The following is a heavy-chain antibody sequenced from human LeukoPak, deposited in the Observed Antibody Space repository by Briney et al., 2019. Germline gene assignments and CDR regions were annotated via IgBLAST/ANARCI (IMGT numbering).Heavy chain of an antibody. V-gene: IGHV1-58*02. J-gene: IGHJ4*02. D-gene: IGHD3-22*01. CDR1: GFTFTSSA. Sequence: TSVKVSCKASGFTFTSSAMQWVRQARGQRLEWIGWIVVGSGNTNYAQKFQERVTITRDMSTGTAYMELSSLRSEDTAVYYCAAVDYYYDSSGYYSPLDYWGQGTLVTVSS. CDR3: AAVDYYYDSSGYYSPLDY. CDR2: IVVGSGNT.